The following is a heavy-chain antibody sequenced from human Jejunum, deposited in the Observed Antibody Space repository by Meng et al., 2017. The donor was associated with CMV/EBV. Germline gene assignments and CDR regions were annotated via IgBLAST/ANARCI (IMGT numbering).Heavy chain of an antibody. CDR1: GFTVGSKY. CDR3: GRDRGEGGFFDY. D-gene: IGHD3-16*01. V-gene: IGHV3-66*01. J-gene: IGHJ4*01. Sequence: EGQSLESWGGLVQPGGSLTLSCAASGFTVGSKYMNWIRQAPGKGLQWVSVINADGGTHYADSVRGRFIISRDNSKNTVHLQMNSLTDEDTAVYYCGRDRGEGGFFDYWGQGTVVTVSS. CDR2: INADGGT.